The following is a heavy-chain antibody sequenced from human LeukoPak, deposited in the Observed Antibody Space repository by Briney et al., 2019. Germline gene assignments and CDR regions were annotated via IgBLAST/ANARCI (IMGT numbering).Heavy chain of an antibody. J-gene: IGHJ4*02. V-gene: IGHV4-59*08. CDR2: IYYSGST. CDR3: ASLRFLHSFDY. CDR1: GGSISSYY. D-gene: IGHD3-3*01. Sequence: SETLSLTCTVSGGSISSYYWSWIRQPPGKGLEWIGYIYYSGSTNYNPSLKSRVTISVDTSKNQFSLKLSSVTAADTAVYYCASLRFLHSFDYWGQGTLVTVS.